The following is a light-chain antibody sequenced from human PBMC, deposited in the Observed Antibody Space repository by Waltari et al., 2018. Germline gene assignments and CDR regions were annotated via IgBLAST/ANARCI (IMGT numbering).Light chain of an antibody. CDR2: AAS. CDR1: QGISSY. CDR3: QQLNSYPQT. J-gene: IGKJ1*01. Sequence: DIQLTQSPSFLSASVGDRVTITCRASQGISSYLAWYQQKPGKAPKLLIYAASRLESGVPSRFSGIGSVTEFTLTISSLQPEDIATYFCQQLNSYPQTFGQGTKVEIK. V-gene: IGKV1-9*01.